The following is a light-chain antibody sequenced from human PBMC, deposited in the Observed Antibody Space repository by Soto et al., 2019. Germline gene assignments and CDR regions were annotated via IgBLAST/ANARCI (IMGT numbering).Light chain of an antibody. CDR2: GAS. V-gene: IGKV3-20*01. CDR3: QQYGSSPRT. Sequence: EIVLTQSPGTLSLSPGERATLSCRASQSVSSSYLGWYQQKPGQAPRLLIFGASNRATGIPDRFSGSGSGTDFTLTISRLEPEDFAVYYCQQYGSSPRTFGQRTRLEIK. J-gene: IGKJ5*01. CDR1: QSVSSSY.